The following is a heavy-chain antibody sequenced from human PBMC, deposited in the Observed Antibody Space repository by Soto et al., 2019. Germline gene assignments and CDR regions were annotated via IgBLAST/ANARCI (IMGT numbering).Heavy chain of an antibody. CDR2: IYYSGST. J-gene: IGHJ3*01. CDR3: AGAQPTFDV. Sequence: SETLSLTCTVSGGSISSDYWSWIRQPPGKGLEWIGYIYYSGSTNYNPSLKSRVTISVDTSKNQISLKLSSVTAADSALYYCAGAQPTFDVWGPGKMVTISS. V-gene: IGHV4-59*01. CDR1: GGSISSDY.